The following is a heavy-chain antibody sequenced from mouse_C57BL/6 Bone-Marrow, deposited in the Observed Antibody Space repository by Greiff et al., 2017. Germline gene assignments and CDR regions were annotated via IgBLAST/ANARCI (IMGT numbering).Heavy chain of an antibody. V-gene: IGHV5-6*02. CDR3: ARSISYGSSYDYAMDY. CDR1: GFTFSSYG. J-gene: IGHJ4*01. Sequence: DVMLVESGGDLAKPGGSLKLSCAASGFTFSSYGMSWVRQTPDKSLEWVATISSGGSYNYYPDSVKGRFTISRDNAKNTLFLQMTSLRSEVTAMYYCARSISYGSSYDYAMDYWGQGPSVTVAS. CDR2: ISSGGSYN. D-gene: IGHD1-1*01.